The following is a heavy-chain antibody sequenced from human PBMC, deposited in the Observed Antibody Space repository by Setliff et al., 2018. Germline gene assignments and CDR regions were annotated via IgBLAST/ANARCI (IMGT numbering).Heavy chain of an antibody. Sequence: HPGGSLRLSCAASGFTFNGYAMNWVRQVPGKGLEWVAVISSDGNIKFHAESVKGRFTISRDNSKNTQYLQMHSLRVEDTAVYYCAREYYDSSGFSYGMDVWGQGTRSPSP. CDR1: GFTFNGYA. V-gene: IGHV3-30-3*01. CDR3: AREYYDSSGFSYGMDV. D-gene: IGHD3-22*01. CDR2: ISSDGNIK. J-gene: IGHJ6*02.